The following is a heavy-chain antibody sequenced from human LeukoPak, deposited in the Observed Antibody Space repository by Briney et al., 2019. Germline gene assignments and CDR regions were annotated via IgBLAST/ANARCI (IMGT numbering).Heavy chain of an antibody. CDR2: ISSDSGTI. J-gene: IGHJ4*02. CDR3: ARFPHYYDSSGYSF. D-gene: IGHD3-22*01. Sequence: GGSLRLSCAASGFTFSRKTMNWVRQAPGRGLEWVSYISSDSGTIYYADSVRGRFTISRDNAKNSLYLQMNSLRDEDTAVYYCARFPHYYDSSGYSFWGQGTLVTVSS. V-gene: IGHV3-48*02. CDR1: GFTFSRKT.